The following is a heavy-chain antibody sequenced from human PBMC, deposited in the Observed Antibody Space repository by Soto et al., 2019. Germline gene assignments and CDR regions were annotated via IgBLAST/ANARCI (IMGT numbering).Heavy chain of an antibody. Sequence: GESLKISCKGSGYSFTSYWISGVRQMPGKGLEWMGRIDPSDSYTNYSPSFQGHVTISADKSISTAYLQWSSLKASDTAMYYCARHLPRLAVAGTWDYWGQGTLVTSPQ. CDR2: IDPSDSYT. V-gene: IGHV5-10-1*01. CDR1: GYSFTSYW. J-gene: IGHJ4*02. CDR3: ARHLPRLAVAGTWDY. D-gene: IGHD6-19*01.